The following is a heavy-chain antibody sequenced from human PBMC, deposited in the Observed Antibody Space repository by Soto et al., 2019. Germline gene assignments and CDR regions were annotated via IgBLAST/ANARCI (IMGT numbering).Heavy chain of an antibody. CDR3: ARDLGYCGGDCYSAFDI. V-gene: IGHV3-30-3*01. CDR1: GFTFSSYA. Sequence: PGGSLRLSCAASGFTFSSYAMHWVRQAPGKGLEWVAVISYDGSNKYYAGSVKGRFTISRDNSKNTLYLQMNSLRAEDTAVYYCARDLGYCGGDCYSAFDIWGQGTMVTVSS. CDR2: ISYDGSNK. D-gene: IGHD2-21*02. J-gene: IGHJ3*02.